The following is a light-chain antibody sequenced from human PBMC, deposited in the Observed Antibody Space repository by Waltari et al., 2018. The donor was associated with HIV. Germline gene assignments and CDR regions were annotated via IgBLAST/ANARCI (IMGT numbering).Light chain of an antibody. CDR2: EVT. V-gene: IGLV2-8*01. CDR3: SSYAGSNNLI. J-gene: IGLJ2*01. CDR1: SSHVGGYDY. Sequence: QSALTQPLSASGSPGQSVPLSCTGTSSHVGGYDYVSWYQQHPGKAPKLMLYEVTKRPSGVPDRFSGYKSGSTASLTVSGLQAEDEADYYCSSYAGSNNLIFGGGTKLTVL.